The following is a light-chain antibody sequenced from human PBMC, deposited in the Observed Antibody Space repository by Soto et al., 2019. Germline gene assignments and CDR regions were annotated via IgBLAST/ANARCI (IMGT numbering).Light chain of an antibody. CDR2: DAS. V-gene: IGKV3-20*01. CDR1: QSVSIY. Sequence: VLTQSPVTLSLSPYERATLSCRASQSVSIYLAWYQQRPGQAPRLLIYDASNRATGIPARFSGSGSGTDFTLIISRLEPEDFAVYYCQQYGSSPRTFGQGTKVDIK. J-gene: IGKJ1*01. CDR3: QQYGSSPRT.